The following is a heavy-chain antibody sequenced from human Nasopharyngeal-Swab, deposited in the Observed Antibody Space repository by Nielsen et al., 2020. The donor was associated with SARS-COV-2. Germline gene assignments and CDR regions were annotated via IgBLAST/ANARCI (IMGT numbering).Heavy chain of an antibody. D-gene: IGHD3-9*01. CDR2: ISYDGSNK. J-gene: IGHJ4*02. CDR1: GFIFSFYC. CDR3: AKDRYFAHYYFDY. V-gene: IGHV3-30*18. Sequence: GGSLRLSCAASGFIFSFYCMHWVRQAPGKGLEWVALISYDGSNKFYADSVKGRFTISRDNSKNTLYLQMNSLRAEDTAVYYCAKDRYFAHYYFDYWGQGTLVTDSS.